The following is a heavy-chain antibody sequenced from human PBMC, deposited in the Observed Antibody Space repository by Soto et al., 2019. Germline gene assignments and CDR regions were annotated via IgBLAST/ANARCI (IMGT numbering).Heavy chain of an antibody. CDR3: ARAPATWSGKFDYGLDV. CDR1: GFTFSSYE. CDR2: IGTSGKTI. J-gene: IGHJ6*01. V-gene: IGHV3-48*03. Sequence: PGGSLRLSCAVSGFTFSSYEMNWGRQAPGKGLEWVSYIGTSGKTIYYADSVRGRFTISRDNAKNSLYLQRNSLRAEDTAVYFSARAPATWSGKFDYGLDVRGRRTTVTVAS. D-gene: IGHD3-3*01.